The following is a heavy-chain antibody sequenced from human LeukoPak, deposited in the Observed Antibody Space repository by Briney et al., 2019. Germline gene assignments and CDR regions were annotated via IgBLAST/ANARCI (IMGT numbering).Heavy chain of an antibody. V-gene: IGHV4-4*02. CDR2: IYHSGST. J-gene: IGHJ3*02. CDR3: AGERPAASSKGAFDI. D-gene: IGHD2-2*01. CDR1: GGSISSSNW. Sequence: SGTLSLTCAVSGGSISSSNWWSWVRQPPGKGLEWIGEIYHSGSTNYNPSLKSRVTMSVDTSKNQFSLKLSSVTAADTAVYYCAGERPAASSKGAFDIWGQGTMVTVSS.